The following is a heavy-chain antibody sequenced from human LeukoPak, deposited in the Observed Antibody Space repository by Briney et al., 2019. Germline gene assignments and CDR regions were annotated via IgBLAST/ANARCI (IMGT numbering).Heavy chain of an antibody. CDR2: IYYSGNT. D-gene: IGHD1-26*01. CDR1: GGSISSYY. Sequence: SETLSLTCTVSGGSISSYYWSWIRQPPGKGLEWIGYIYYSGNTNYNPSLKSRVTISVDTSKNQFSLNLSSVTAADTAVYYCARNLVGAQEALDYWGQGTLVTVSS. J-gene: IGHJ4*02. V-gene: IGHV4-59*08. CDR3: ARNLVGAQEALDY.